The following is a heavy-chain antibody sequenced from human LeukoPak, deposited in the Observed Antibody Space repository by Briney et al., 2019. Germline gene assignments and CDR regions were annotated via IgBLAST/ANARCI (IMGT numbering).Heavy chain of an antibody. V-gene: IGHV4-61*01. CDR1: GGSVSSGSYY. D-gene: IGHD4-17*01. J-gene: IGHJ4*02. Sequence: SETLSLTCTVSGGSVSSGSYYWSWIRQPPGKGLEWIGYIYYSGSTNYNPSLKSRVTISVDTSKNQFSLKLSSVTAADTAVYYCARVYGDYGGGAFGYWGQGTLVTVSS. CDR2: IYYSGST. CDR3: ARVYGDYGGGAFGY.